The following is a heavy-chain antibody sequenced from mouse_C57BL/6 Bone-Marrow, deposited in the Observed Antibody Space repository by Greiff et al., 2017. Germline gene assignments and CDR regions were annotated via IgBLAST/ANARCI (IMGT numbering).Heavy chain of an antibody. Sequence: EVQLQQSGPELVKPGASVQISCKASGYSFTDYNMNWLKQSNGKSLEWIGVITPNYGTTSYNQKFKGKATLTVDQSSSTAYMQLNSLTSEDSAVYYCARGYDYDYAMDYWGQGTSVTVSS. CDR1: GYSFTDYN. J-gene: IGHJ4*01. V-gene: IGHV1-39*01. CDR3: ARGYDYDYAMDY. CDR2: ITPNYGTT. D-gene: IGHD2-4*01.